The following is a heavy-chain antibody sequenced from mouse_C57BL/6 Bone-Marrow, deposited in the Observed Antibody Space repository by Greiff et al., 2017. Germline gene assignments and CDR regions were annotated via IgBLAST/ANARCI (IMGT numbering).Heavy chain of an antibody. J-gene: IGHJ3*01. Sequence: QVQLQQPGAELVKPGASVKLSCKASGYTFTSYWMHWVKQRPGQGLEWIGMIHPNSGSTNYNEKFKSKATLTVDTSSSTAYMQLSSLTSEDSAVYYSARLRDGYWFAYWGQGTLVTVSA. CDR1: GYTFTSYW. V-gene: IGHV1-64*01. D-gene: IGHD2-3*01. CDR2: IHPNSGST. CDR3: ARLRDGYWFAY.